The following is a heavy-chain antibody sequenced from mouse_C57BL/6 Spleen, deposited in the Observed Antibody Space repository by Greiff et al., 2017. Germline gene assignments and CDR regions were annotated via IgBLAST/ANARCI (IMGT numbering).Heavy chain of an antibody. CDR2: ISSGSSTI. V-gene: IGHV5-17*01. CDR1: GFTFSDYG. CDR3: ASPDRVPYYAMDY. J-gene: IGHJ4*01. Sequence: EVMLVESGGGLVKPGGSLKLSCAASGFTFSDYGMHWVRQAPEKGLEWVAYISSGSSTIYYADTVKGRFTISRDNAKNTLFLQMTSLRSEDTAMYYCASPDRVPYYAMDYWGQGTSVTVSS. D-gene: IGHD2-14*01.